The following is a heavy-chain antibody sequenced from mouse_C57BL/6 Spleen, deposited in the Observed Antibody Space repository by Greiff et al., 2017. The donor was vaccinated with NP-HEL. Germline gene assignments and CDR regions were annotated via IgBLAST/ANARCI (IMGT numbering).Heavy chain of an antibody. CDR1: GYTFTNYW. CDR3: ARVQLPYAMDY. V-gene: IGHV1-63*01. CDR2: IYPGGGYT. Sequence: VQRVESGAELVRPGTSVKMSCKASGYTFTNYWIGWAKQRPGHGLEWIGDIYPGGGYTNYNEKFKGKATLTADKSSSTAYMQFSSLTSEDSAIYYCARVQLPYAMDYWGQGTSVTVSS. D-gene: IGHD3-1*01. J-gene: IGHJ4*01.